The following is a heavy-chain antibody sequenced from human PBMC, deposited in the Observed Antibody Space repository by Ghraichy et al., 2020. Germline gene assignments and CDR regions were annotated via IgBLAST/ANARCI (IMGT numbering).Heavy chain of an antibody. J-gene: IGHJ5*02. CDR1: GFTFSSYW. CDR3: ARDLPGYVRDDILTGSKPNWFDP. Sequence: GGSLRLSCAASGFTFSSYWMSWVRQAPGKGLEWVANIKRDGSEKYYVDSVKGRFTISRDNAKNSLYLQMNSLRAEDTAVYYCARDLPGYVRDDILTGSKPNWFDPWGQGTLVTVSS. V-gene: IGHV3-7*03. D-gene: IGHD3-9*01. CDR2: IKRDGSEK.